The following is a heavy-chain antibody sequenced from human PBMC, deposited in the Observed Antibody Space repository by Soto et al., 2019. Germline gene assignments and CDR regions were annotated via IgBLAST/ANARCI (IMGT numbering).Heavy chain of an antibody. CDR2: IYHSGST. J-gene: IGHJ4*02. CDR3: AREGGIVGATTVDY. Sequence: PSETLSLTCAVSGGSISTNNWWSWVRQPPAKGLEWIGEIYHSGSTYYNPSLKSRVTISVDTSKNQFSLKLSSVTAADTAVYYCAREGGIVGATTVDYWGQGTLVTVSS. D-gene: IGHD1-26*01. V-gene: IGHV4-4*02. CDR1: GGSISTNNW.